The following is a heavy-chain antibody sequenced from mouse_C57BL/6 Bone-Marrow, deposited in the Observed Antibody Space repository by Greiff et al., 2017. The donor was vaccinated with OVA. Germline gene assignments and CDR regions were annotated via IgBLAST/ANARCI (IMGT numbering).Heavy chain of an antibody. CDR1: GYTFTSYW. V-gene: IGHV1-55*01. Sequence: QVHVKQPGAELVKPGASVKMSCKASGYTFTSYWITWVKQRPGQGLEWIGDIYPGSGSTNYNEKFKSKATLTVDTSSSTAYMQLSSLTSEDSAVYYCARGALITTVVAPFDYWGQGTTLTVSS. CDR3: ARGALITTVVAPFDY. D-gene: IGHD1-1*01. J-gene: IGHJ2*01. CDR2: IYPGSGST.